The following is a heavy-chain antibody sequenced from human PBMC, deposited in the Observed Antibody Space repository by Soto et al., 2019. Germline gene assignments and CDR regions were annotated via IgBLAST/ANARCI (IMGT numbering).Heavy chain of an antibody. CDR3: AKRESDWSDHFDY. V-gene: IGHV3-30*18. J-gene: IGHJ4*02. Sequence: QVQLVESGGGVDQTGRSLRLSCVASGFSLSSYGMHWVRQAPGKGLERVAMISYDGTDDYYAASVKGRFPISRDNAKNAVFRQMISLGAEYTAVFYCAKRESDWSDHFDYWGQGTLVTVSS. CDR1: GFSLSSYG. CDR2: ISYDGTDD. D-gene: IGHD1-1*01.